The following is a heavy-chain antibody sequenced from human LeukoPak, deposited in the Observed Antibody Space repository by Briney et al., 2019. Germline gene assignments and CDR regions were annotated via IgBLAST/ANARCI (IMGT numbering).Heavy chain of an antibody. CDR1: GDSFSSNSAA. Sequence: SQTLSLTCAISGDSFSSNSAAWNWIRQSPSRGLEWLGRTYYRSKLYNDYAVSVKSRITINPDTSKNQFSLQLNSVTPEDTAVYYCARGPEVNWANWFDPWGQGTLVTVSS. V-gene: IGHV6-1*01. CDR3: ARGPEVNWANWFDP. D-gene: IGHD1-1*01. J-gene: IGHJ5*02. CDR2: TYYRSKLYN.